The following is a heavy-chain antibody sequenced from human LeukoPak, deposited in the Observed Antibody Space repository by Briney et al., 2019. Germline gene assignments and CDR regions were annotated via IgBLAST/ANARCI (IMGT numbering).Heavy chain of an antibody. J-gene: IGHJ4*02. V-gene: IGHV1-69*04. CDR1: GYTFTGYY. Sequence: SVKVSCKASGYTFTGYYVHWVRQAPGQGLEWMGRIIPILGIANYAQKFQGRVTITADKSTSTAYMELSSLRSEDTAVYYCARDLGYSYGYAFDYWGQGTLVTVSS. CDR2: IIPILGIA. CDR3: ARDLGYSYGYAFDY. D-gene: IGHD5-18*01.